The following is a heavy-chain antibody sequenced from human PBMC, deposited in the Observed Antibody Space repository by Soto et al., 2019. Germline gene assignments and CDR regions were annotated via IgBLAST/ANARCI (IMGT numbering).Heavy chain of an antibody. CDR2: ISSNGGST. Sequence: GGSLRLSCSASGFTFSSYAMRWVRQSPGKGLEYVSAISSNGGSTYYADSVKGRFTISRDNSKNTLYLQMSSLRAEDTAVYYCVKDIWFLELYGMDVWGQGTTVTVSS. D-gene: IGHD3-3*01. V-gene: IGHV3-64D*06. CDR3: VKDIWFLELYGMDV. J-gene: IGHJ6*02. CDR1: GFTFSSYA.